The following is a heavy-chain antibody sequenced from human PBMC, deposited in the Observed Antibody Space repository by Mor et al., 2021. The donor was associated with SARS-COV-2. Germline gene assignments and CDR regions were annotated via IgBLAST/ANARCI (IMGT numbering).Heavy chain of an antibody. J-gene: IGHJ4*02. V-gene: IGHV3-53*01. Sequence: VKGRFTISRDRSKSTLYLQMAGLRAEDPAVYYCARDPQYSGSYAPDYWGQGTLVTVSS. D-gene: IGHD1-26*01. CDR3: ARDPQYSGSYAPDY.